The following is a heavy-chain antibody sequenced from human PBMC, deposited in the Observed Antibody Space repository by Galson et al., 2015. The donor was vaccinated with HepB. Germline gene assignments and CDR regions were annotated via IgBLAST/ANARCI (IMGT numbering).Heavy chain of an antibody. CDR2: INAGNGNT. V-gene: IGHV1-3*01. CDR1: GYTFTSYA. J-gene: IGHJ4*02. CDR3: ARGGWFGHDLDY. D-gene: IGHD3-10*01. Sequence: SVKVSCKASGYTFTSYAMHWMRQAPGQRLEWMGWINAGNGNTKYSQKFQGRVTITRDTSASTAYMELSSLRSEDTAVYYCARGGWFGHDLDYWGQGTLVTVSS.